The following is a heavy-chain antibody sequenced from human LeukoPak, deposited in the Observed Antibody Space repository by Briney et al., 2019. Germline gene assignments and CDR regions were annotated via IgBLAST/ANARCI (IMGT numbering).Heavy chain of an antibody. D-gene: IGHD6-13*01. CDR1: GFTFSSYA. Sequence: GRSLRLSCAASGFTFSSYAMHWVRQAPGKGLEWVAVISYDGSNKYYADSVKGRFTISRDNSKNTLYLQMNSLRAEDTAVYYCARDIMGIAAAGTAPYDYWGQGTLVTVSS. CDR2: ISYDGSNK. V-gene: IGHV3-30-3*01. CDR3: ARDIMGIAAAGTAPYDY. J-gene: IGHJ4*02.